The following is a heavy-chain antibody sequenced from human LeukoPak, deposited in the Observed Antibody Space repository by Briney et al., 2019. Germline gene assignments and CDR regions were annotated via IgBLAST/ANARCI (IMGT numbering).Heavy chain of an antibody. V-gene: IGHV5-51*01. Sequence: GESLRISCETSGYRFTTYWIGWVRQMPGTGLEWVGDIYPDDSDARYSPSSQGQVIISADKSTRTAYLQWSSLKASDTAIYYCARQRGASGTINYFDPWGQGTLVTVSS. CDR3: ARQRGASGTINYFDP. D-gene: IGHD3-10*01. CDR2: IYPDDSDA. CDR1: GYRFTTYW. J-gene: IGHJ5*02.